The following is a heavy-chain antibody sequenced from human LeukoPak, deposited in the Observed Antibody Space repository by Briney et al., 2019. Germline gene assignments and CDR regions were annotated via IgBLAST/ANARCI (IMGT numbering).Heavy chain of an antibody. CDR1: GFTFSSYS. D-gene: IGHD1-20*01. CDR2: ISSSSSYI. V-gene: IGHV3-21*01. Sequence: GGSLRLSCAASGFTFSSYSMNWVRQAPGKGLEWVSSISSSSSYIYYADSVKGRFTISRDNAKNSLYLQMNSLRAEDTAVYYCAKDDPYNWYYMDVWGKGTTITVSS. J-gene: IGHJ6*03. CDR3: AKDDPYNWYYMDV.